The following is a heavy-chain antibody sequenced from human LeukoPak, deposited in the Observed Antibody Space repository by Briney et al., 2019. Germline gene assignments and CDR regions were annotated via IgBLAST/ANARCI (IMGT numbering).Heavy chain of an antibody. J-gene: IGHJ4*02. V-gene: IGHV4-38-2*01. CDR2: IYHSGST. CDR1: GYPFSSGYY. CDR3: ARHRYCSSTSCQGSDY. Sequence: PSETLSLTCAVSGYPFSSGYYWGWIRQPPGKGLEWIGSIYHSGSTYYNPSLKSRVTISVDTSKNQFSLKLSSVTAADTAVYYCARHRYCSSTSCQGSDYWGQGTLVTVSS. D-gene: IGHD2-2*01.